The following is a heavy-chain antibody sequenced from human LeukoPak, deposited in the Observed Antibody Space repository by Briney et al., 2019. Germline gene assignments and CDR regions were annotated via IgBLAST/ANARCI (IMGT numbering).Heavy chain of an antibody. CDR1: GFTFSSYA. CDR2: IYSGDST. V-gene: IGHV3-66*01. J-gene: IGHJ4*02. D-gene: IGHD6-13*01. Sequence: PGGSLRLSCAASGFTFSSYAMSWVRQAPGKGLEWVSVIYSGDSTHYADSVKGRFTISRDNSKNTLYLQMNSLRAEDTAVYYCARVGQQLTRGGVDYWGQGTLVTVSS. CDR3: ARVGQQLTRGGVDY.